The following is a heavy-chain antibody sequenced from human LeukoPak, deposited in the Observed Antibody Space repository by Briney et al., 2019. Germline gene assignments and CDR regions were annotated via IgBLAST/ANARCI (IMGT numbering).Heavy chain of an antibody. D-gene: IGHD2-15*01. CDR3: ARDYGPVVVAAGGYYYYGMDV. CDR2: IYYRGNT. V-gene: IGHV4-59*12. CDR1: GGSIDNYY. J-gene: IGHJ6*02. Sequence: PSETLSLTCTVSGGSIDNYYWSWVRQPPGKGLEWIGYIYYRGNTNYNPSLKSRVTISVDTSKNQFSLKLGSVTAADTAVYYCARDYGPVVVAAGGYYYYGMDVWGQGTTVTVSS.